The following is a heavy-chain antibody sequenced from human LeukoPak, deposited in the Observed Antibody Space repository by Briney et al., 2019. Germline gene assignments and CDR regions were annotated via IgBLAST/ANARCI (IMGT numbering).Heavy chain of an antibody. D-gene: IGHD1-7*01. CDR2: IRGSCGST. V-gene: IGHV3-23*01. CDR1: GFTFSTYG. CDR3: AKDLGDIIWNWDY. J-gene: IGHJ4*02. Sequence: AGGCLRLSCAGSGFTFSTYGMSWVRQGPNKGLEWLSTIRGSCGSTYYADSVKGRFTISRDNSENTLYLQRNSLRAEDTAVYYCAKDLGDIIWNWDYWGQGTLVTVSS.